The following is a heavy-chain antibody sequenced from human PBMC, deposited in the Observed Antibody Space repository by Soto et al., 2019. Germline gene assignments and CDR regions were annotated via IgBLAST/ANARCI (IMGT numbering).Heavy chain of an antibody. V-gene: IGHV3-9*01. D-gene: IGHD6-13*01. J-gene: IGHJ4*02. Sequence: GGSLRLSCAASGFTFDDYARHWVRQAPGKGLEWVSGISWNSGSIGYADSVKGRFTISRDNAKNSLYLQMNSLRAEDTALYYCAKEMRAGIAAAGTPDYWGQGTLVTVSS. CDR3: AKEMRAGIAAAGTPDY. CDR2: ISWNSGSI. CDR1: GFTFDDYA.